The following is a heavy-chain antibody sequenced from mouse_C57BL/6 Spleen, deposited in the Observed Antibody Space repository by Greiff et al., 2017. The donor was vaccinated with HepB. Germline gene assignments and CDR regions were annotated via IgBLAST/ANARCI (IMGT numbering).Heavy chain of an antibody. J-gene: IGHJ2*01. CDR1: GYAFSSYW. CDR3: ARAQATGYFDY. V-gene: IGHV1-80*01. CDR2: IYPGDGDT. Sequence: QVQLQQSGAELVKPGASVKISCKASGYAFSSYWMNWVKQRPGKGLEWIGQIYPGDGDTNYNGKFKGKATLTADKSSSTAYMQLSSLTSEDSAVYFCARAQATGYFDYWGKGTTLTVSS. D-gene: IGHD3-2*02.